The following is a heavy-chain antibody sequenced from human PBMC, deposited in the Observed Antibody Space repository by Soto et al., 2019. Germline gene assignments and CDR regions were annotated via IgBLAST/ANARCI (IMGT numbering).Heavy chain of an antibody. CDR1: GYTFTSYD. Sequence: QVQLVQSGAEVKKPGASVKVSCKASGYTFTSYDINWVRQATGQGLEWMGWMNPNSGNTGYAQKFQGRVTITSNSSISTAYMELSSLRSADTAVYYCARVDKGFWSGNNWFDPWGQGTLVTVSS. V-gene: IGHV1-8*01. D-gene: IGHD3-3*01. CDR3: ARVDKGFWSGNNWFDP. CDR2: MNPNSGNT. J-gene: IGHJ5*02.